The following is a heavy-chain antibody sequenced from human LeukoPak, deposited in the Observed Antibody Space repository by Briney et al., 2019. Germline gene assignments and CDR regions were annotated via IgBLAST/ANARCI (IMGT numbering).Heavy chain of an antibody. CDR3: ARTRVTTVTTIDY. V-gene: IGHV1-2*02. D-gene: IGHD4-17*01. Sequence: ASVKVSCKASGYTFTGYYMHWVRQAHGQGIEWMGWINPNSGGRNYAQKFQGRVTMTRDTSISTAYMELSRLRSDDTAVYYCARTRVTTVTTIDYWGQGTLVTVSS. J-gene: IGHJ4*02. CDR1: GYTFTGYY. CDR2: INPNSGGR.